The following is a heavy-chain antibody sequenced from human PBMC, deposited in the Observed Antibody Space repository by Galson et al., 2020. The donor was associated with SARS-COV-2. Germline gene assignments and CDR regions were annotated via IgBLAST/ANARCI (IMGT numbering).Heavy chain of an antibody. CDR3: ARRTMNRVTHFDY. CDR2: IYPDDSDT. CDR1: GYSFTNYW. V-gene: IGHV5-51*01. D-gene: IGHD4-4*01. Sequence: HGESLKISCKGSGYSFTNYWIGWVRQMPGKGLEWMGIIYPDDSDTRYSPSFQGQVTISADKSISTAYLQWSSLKASDTAMYYCARRTMNRVTHFDYWGQGTLVAVSS. J-gene: IGHJ4*02.